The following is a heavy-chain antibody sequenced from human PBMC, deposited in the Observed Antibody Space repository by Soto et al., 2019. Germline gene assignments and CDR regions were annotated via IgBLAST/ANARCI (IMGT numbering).Heavy chain of an antibody. J-gene: IGHJ5*02. D-gene: IGHD3-22*01. CDR3: AREGYYYDSSGSPGWFDP. CDR1: GYTFTSYG. Sequence: QVPLVQSGAEVKKPGASVKVSCKASGYTFTSYGISWVRQAPGQGLEWMGWISAYNGNTNYAQKLQGRVTMTTDTSTSTAYMELRSLRSDDTAVYYCAREGYYYDSSGSPGWFDPWGQGTLVTVSS. CDR2: ISAYNGNT. V-gene: IGHV1-18*04.